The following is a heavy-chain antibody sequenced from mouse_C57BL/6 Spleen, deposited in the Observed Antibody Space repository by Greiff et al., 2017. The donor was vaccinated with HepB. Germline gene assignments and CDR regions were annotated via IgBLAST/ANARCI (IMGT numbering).Heavy chain of an antibody. J-gene: IGHJ1*03. Sequence: EVQGVESGGGLVKPGGSLKLSCAASGFTFSSYAMSWVRQTPEKRLEWVATISDGGSYTYYPDNVKGRFTISRDNAKNNLYLQMSHLKSEDTAMYYCARAPYYYGRSPRWYFDVWGTGTTVTVSS. CDR1: GFTFSSYA. V-gene: IGHV5-4*01. CDR3: ARAPYYYGRSPRWYFDV. D-gene: IGHD1-1*01. CDR2: ISDGGSYT.